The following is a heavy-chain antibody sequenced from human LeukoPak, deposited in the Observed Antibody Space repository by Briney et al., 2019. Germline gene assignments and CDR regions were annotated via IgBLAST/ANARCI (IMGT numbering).Heavy chain of an antibody. CDR3: ARGGRSAFDI. CDR2: IFDIGVT. V-gene: IGHV4-4*02. Sequence: SGTLSLTCAVSGGSISSDHWGSWVRRPQGKRLEWIGEIFDIGVTNYKPSLKRGVSMSVDNSSHQFSLNLRSVTAADTAVYFCARGGRSAFDIWGPGTKVSVSS. J-gene: IGHJ3*02. CDR1: GGSISSDHW.